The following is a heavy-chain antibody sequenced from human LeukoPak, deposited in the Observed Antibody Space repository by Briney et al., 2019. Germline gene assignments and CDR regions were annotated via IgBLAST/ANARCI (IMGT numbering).Heavy chain of an antibody. Sequence: GGSLRLSCAVSGFPLSSYAMSWVRQAPGKGLEWVSAISGSDAGTYYADSVKGRFTISRDNSKNTLYLQMNSLRAEDAAVYDCAKAPSARCPVVTCYYFHYWGQGTMVNIS. D-gene: IGHD6-6*01. J-gene: IGHJ4*02. CDR3: AKAPSARCPVVTCYYFHY. V-gene: IGHV3-23*01. CDR1: GFPLSSYA. CDR2: ISGSDAGT.